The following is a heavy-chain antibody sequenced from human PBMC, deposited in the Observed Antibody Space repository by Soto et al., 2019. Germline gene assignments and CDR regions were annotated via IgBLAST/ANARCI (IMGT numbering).Heavy chain of an antibody. Sequence: SETVSLTCTVSGGSISSGGYYWSWIRQHPGKGLEWIGYIYYSGSTYYNPSLKSRVTISVDTSKNQFSLKLSSVTAADTAVYYCASKGPGGSGYYGYYGMDVWGQGTTVTVSS. D-gene: IGHD3-3*01. V-gene: IGHV4-31*03. J-gene: IGHJ6*02. CDR1: GGSISSGGYY. CDR3: ASKGPGGSGYYGYYGMDV. CDR2: IYYSGST.